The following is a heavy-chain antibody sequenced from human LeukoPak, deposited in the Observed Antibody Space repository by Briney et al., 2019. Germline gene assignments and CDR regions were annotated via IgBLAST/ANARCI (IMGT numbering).Heavy chain of an antibody. CDR2: ITWNRDNI. Sequence: GGSLRLSCAASGFTFDDYAMHWVRQAPGKGLEWVSGITWNRDNIGYGDSVKGRSTISRDNVKNVLYLQMTSLRPEDTALYYCAKDLSSAITSALVLDVWGQGTTVIVSS. V-gene: IGHV3-9*01. J-gene: IGHJ6*02. CDR3: AKDLSSAITSALVLDV. D-gene: IGHD3-22*01. CDR1: GFTFDDYA.